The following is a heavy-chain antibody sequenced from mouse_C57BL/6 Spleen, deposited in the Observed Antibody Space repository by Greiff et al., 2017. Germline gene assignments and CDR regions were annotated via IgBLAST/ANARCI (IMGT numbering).Heavy chain of an antibody. Sequence: QVQLQQPGTELVKPGASVKLSCKASGYTFTSYWMHWVKQRPGQGLEWIGNINPSNGGTNYNEKFKSKATLTVDTSSSNAYMQLSILTSEDSAVYYCAREVAQATGYFDYWGQGTTLTVSS. CDR1: GYTFTSYW. D-gene: IGHD3-2*02. J-gene: IGHJ2*01. CDR3: AREVAQATGYFDY. V-gene: IGHV1-53*01. CDR2: INPSNGGT.